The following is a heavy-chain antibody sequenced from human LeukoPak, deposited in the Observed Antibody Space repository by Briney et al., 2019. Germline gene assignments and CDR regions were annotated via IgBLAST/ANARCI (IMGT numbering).Heavy chain of an antibody. CDR3: ARGGYGSSTYYNNFEF. CDR1: GFTVSSAY. V-gene: IGHV3-53*01. Sequence: WGSLRLSCAASGFTVSSAYMTWVRQASGKGLEWVSVIYIGGGTYYADSVKGRFTISRDNSRNTLYLQMNSLRTEDTAVYYCARGGYGSSTYYNNFEFWGQGALVTVSS. CDR2: IYIGGGT. D-gene: IGHD3-10*01. J-gene: IGHJ4*02.